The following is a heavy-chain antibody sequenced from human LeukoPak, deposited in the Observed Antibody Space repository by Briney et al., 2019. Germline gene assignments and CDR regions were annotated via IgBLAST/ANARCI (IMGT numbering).Heavy chain of an antibody. D-gene: IGHD5-12*01. Sequence: PSETLSLTCTVSGGSISSSSYYWGWIRQPPGKGLEWIGSIYYSGSTYYNPSLKSRVTISVDTSKNQFSLKVSSLTAADTAVYYCARQVVATIHPYYFDYWGQGTLVTVSS. CDR2: IYYSGST. CDR3: ARQVVATIHPYYFDY. CDR1: GGSISSSSYY. J-gene: IGHJ4*02. V-gene: IGHV4-39*01.